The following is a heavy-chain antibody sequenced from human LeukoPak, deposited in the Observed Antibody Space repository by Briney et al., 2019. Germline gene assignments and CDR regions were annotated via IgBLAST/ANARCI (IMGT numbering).Heavy chain of an antibody. J-gene: IGHJ6*02. CDR1: GFTFSNAW. D-gene: IGHD2-8*01. Sequence: PGGSLRLSCAASGFTFSNAWMSWARQAPGKGLEWVGRIKSKTDGGTTDYAAPVKGRFTISRDDSKNTLYLQMNSLKTEDTAVYYCTTEPLGYCTNGVCYPINYYYGMDVWGQGTTVTVSS. CDR3: TTEPLGYCTNGVCYPINYYYGMDV. CDR2: IKSKTDGGTT. V-gene: IGHV3-15*01.